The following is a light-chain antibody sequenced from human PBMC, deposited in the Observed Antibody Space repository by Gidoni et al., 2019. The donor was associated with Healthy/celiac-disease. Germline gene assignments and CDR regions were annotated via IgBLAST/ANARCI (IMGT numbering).Light chain of an antibody. CDR1: SSDVGCYNY. CDR2: DVS. CDR3: CSYAGSYTFYV. J-gene: IGLJ1*01. Sequence: QSALTQPRSVSGSPGQSVTISCTGTSSDVGCYNYVYWYQQHPGKAPKLMIYDVSKRPSGVPDRFSGSKSGNTASLTISGLQAEDEADYYCCSYAGSYTFYVFGTGTKVTVL. V-gene: IGLV2-11*01.